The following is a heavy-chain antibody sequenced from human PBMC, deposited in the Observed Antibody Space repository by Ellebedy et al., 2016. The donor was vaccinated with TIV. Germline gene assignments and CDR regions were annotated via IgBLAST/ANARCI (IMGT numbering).Heavy chain of an antibody. J-gene: IGHJ4*02. D-gene: IGHD6-19*01. CDR3: ARDQWLGRAYYFDY. V-gene: IGHV3-7*01. CDR1: GFTFSNYW. Sequence: GESLKISCAASGFTFSNYWMTWVRQVPGKGLEWVANIKQDGSERYYVDSVKGRFTISRDNAKNSLYLQMNSLTADDTAVYYCARDQWLGRAYYFDYWGQGTLVTVSS. CDR2: IKQDGSER.